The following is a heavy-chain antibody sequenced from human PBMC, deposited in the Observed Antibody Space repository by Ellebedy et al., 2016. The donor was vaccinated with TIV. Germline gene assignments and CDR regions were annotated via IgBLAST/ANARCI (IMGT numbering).Heavy chain of an antibody. Sequence: SLKISXAASGFTFDDYAMHWVRQAPGKGLEWVSGISWNSGSIGYADSVKGRFTISRDNAKNSLYLQMNSLRAEDTALYYCAKERDIVATAPFDYWGQGTLVTVSS. CDR3: AKERDIVATAPFDY. D-gene: IGHD5-12*01. CDR1: GFTFDDYA. V-gene: IGHV3-9*01. J-gene: IGHJ4*02. CDR2: ISWNSGSI.